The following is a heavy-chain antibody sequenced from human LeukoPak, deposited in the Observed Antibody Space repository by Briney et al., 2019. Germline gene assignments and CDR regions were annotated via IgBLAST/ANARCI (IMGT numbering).Heavy chain of an antibody. CDR3: ARDLSGVTGYTYGRGIDY. CDR1: GFTFSSYW. D-gene: IGHD5-18*01. V-gene: IGHV3-7*01. J-gene: IGHJ4*02. CDR2: IKKDGSEK. Sequence: GGSLRLSCAASGFTFSSYWMSWVRQAPGKGLEWVANIKKDGSEKYYVDSVKGRFTISRDNAKTSLYLQMNSLRAEDTAVYYCARDLSGVTGYTYGRGIDYWGQGTLVTVPS.